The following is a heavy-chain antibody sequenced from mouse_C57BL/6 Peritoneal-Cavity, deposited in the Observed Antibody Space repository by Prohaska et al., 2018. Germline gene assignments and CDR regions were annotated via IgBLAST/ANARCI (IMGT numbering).Heavy chain of an antibody. Sequence: EVKLLQSGGGLVQPGGSLKLSCAASGIDFSRYWMSWVRRAPVKGLEWIGEINPDSSTINYAPSLKDKFIISRDNAKNTLYLQMSKVRSEDTALYYCATYYSNYWFAYWGQGTLVTVSA. CDR1: GIDFSRYW. CDR3: ATYYSNYWFAY. CDR2: INPDSSTI. J-gene: IGHJ3*01. D-gene: IGHD2-5*01. V-gene: IGHV4-1*01.